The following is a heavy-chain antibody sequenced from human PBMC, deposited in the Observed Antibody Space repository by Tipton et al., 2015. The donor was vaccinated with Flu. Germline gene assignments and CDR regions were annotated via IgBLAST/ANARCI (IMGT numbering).Heavy chain of an antibody. J-gene: IGHJ4*02. V-gene: IGHV5-51*03. CDR1: GYSFTSYW. Sequence: QSGPEVKKPGESLKISCKGSGYSFTSYWIAWVRQMPGKGLEWMGSIYPGNSDTRYSPSFQGQVTISADKSISTAYLPWSSLMASDTAVYYCARTNDYGGYWGQGTLVTVSS. CDR3: ARTNDYGGY. CDR2: IYPGNSDT.